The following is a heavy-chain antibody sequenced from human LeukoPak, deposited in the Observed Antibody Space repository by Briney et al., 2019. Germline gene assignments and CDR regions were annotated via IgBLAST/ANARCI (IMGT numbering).Heavy chain of an antibody. D-gene: IGHD3-9*01. CDR1: GGSISSSSYY. J-gene: IGHJ4*02. CDR3: ARVTDYLGGIRITEDYDILTGYPSAPKYYFDY. CDR2: IYYSGST. Sequence: SETLSLTCTVSGGSISSSSYYWGWIRQPPGKGLEWIGSIYYSGSTYYNPSLKSRVTISVDTSKNQFSLKLSSVTAADTAVYYCARVTDYLGGIRITEDYDILTGYPSAPKYYFDYWGQGTLVTVSS. V-gene: IGHV4-39*07.